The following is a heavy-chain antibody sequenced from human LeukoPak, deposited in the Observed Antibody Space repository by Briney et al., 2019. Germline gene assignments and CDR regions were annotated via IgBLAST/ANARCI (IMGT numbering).Heavy chain of an antibody. CDR2: ISGSGGST. D-gene: IGHD3-3*01. CDR3: AKDVSRFLVWFSVGT. Sequence: GGSLRLSCAASGFTFISYAMSWVRQAPGKGLEWVSAISGSGGSTYYADSVKGRFTISRDNSKNTLYLQMNSLRAEDTAVYYCAKDVSRFLVWFSVGTGGQGTLVTVSS. CDR1: GFTFISYA. J-gene: IGHJ4*02. V-gene: IGHV3-23*01.